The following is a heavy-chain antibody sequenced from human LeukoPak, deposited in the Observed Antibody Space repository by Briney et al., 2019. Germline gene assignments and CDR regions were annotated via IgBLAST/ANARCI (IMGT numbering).Heavy chain of an antibody. V-gene: IGHV1-3*01. D-gene: IGHD5-24*01. CDR1: GYTFTSYA. CDR3: AREADDGVYYFDY. CDR2: INAGNGNT. Sequence: ASVKVSCKASGYTFTSYAMHWVRQAPGQRLEWMGWINAGNGNTKYSQKFQGRVTITRDTSASTAYMELSSLRSEDTAVYYCAREADDGVYYFDYWGQGTLVTVSS. J-gene: IGHJ4*02.